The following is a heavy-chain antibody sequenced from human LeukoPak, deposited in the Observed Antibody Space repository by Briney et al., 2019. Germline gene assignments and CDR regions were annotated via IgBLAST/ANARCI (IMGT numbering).Heavy chain of an antibody. Sequence: ASVTVSCKASGYTFTGYYMHWVRQAPGQGLEWMGWINPNSGGTNYAQKFQGRVTMTRDTSISTAYMELSRLRSDDTAVYYCARDLYSYGHYFDYWGQGTLVTVSS. V-gene: IGHV1-2*02. CDR2: INPNSGGT. J-gene: IGHJ4*02. CDR3: ARDLYSYGHYFDY. CDR1: GYTFTGYY. D-gene: IGHD5-18*01.